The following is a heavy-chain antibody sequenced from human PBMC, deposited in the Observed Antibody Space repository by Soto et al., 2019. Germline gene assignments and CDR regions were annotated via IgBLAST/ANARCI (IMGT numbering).Heavy chain of an antibody. D-gene: IGHD1-7*01. CDR1: GFTFSSYA. V-gene: IGHV3-30-3*01. Sequence: QVQLVESGGGVVQPGRSLRLSCAASGFTFSSYAMHWVRQAPGKGLEWVAVISYDGSNKYYADSVKGRFTISRDNSKNTLYLQLNILRAEDTAVYYCAREYGITGTPFDYWGQGTLVTVSS. J-gene: IGHJ4*02. CDR2: ISYDGSNK. CDR3: AREYGITGTPFDY.